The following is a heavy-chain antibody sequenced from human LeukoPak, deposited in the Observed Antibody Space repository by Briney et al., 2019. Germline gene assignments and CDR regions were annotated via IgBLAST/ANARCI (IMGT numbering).Heavy chain of an antibody. CDR2: IYSGGST. CDR1: GFTVSSNY. Sequence: GGSLRLSRAASGFTVSSNYMSWVRQAPGKGLEWVSVIYSGGSTYYADSVKGRFTISRDNSKNTLYLQMNSLRAEDTAVYYCARDGSESSSWYYWGQGTLVTVSS. D-gene: IGHD6-13*01. J-gene: IGHJ4*02. V-gene: IGHV3-53*01. CDR3: ARDGSESSSWYY.